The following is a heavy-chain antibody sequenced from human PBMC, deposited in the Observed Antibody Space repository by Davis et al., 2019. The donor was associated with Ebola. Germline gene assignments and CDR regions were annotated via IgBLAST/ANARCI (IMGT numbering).Heavy chain of an antibody. Sequence: HTGGSLRLSCVASGFTFSTYWMHWVRQAPGKGLVWVSRIEGDGTTKTYADSVKGRFTISRDNAKNSLFLQMNSLRADDTAVYYCAKSGDIVVVVAAPIDYWGQGTLVTVSS. J-gene: IGHJ4*02. CDR2: IEGDGTTK. CDR3: AKSGDIVVVVAAPIDY. CDR1: GFTFSTYW. V-gene: IGHV3-74*01. D-gene: IGHD2-15*01.